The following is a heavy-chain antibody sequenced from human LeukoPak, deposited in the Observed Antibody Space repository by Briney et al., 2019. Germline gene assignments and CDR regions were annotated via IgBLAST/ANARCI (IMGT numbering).Heavy chain of an antibody. CDR1: GYSFTSYW. J-gene: IGHJ4*02. Sequence: GESLKISCKGSGYSFTSYWIGWVRQMPGKGLEWMGIIYPGDSDTRYSPSFQGLVTISADKSISTAYLQWSSLKASDTAMYYCARQPHDYVWGSYLAPLDYWGQGTLVTVSS. CDR2: IYPGDSDT. CDR3: ARQPHDYVWGSYLAPLDY. V-gene: IGHV5-51*01. D-gene: IGHD3-16*01.